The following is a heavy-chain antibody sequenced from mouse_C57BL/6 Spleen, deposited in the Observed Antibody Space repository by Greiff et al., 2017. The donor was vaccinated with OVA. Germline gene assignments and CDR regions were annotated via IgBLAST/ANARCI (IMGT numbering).Heavy chain of an antibody. Sequence: EVQGVESGGDLVKPGGSLNLSCAASGFTFSSYGMSWVRQTPDKRLEWVATISSGGSYTYYPDSVKGRFTISRDNATTTLSLQLHSLKSEDTAMYYCARQPESAYYDGSSSAWFAYWGQGTLVTVSA. CDR2: ISSGGSYT. V-gene: IGHV5-6*01. CDR1: GFTFSSYG. D-gene: IGHD1-1*01. CDR3: ARQPESAYYDGSSSAWFAY. J-gene: IGHJ3*01.